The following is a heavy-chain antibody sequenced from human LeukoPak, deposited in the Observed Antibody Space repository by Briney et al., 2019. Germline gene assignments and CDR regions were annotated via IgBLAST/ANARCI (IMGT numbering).Heavy chain of an antibody. J-gene: IGHJ6*03. D-gene: IGHD1-1*01. Sequence: SETLCLTCTASGGSVSSGSYYWSWIPQPPGKGLEWFACIHYSGSTKYNPSLKSRVTISVDTSKNQFSLKLSSVTAADTAVYYCAREGNGPAYYPFYYMDVWGKGTTVTVSS. CDR2: IHYSGST. CDR1: GGSVSSGSYY. V-gene: IGHV4-61*01. CDR3: AREGNGPAYYPFYYMDV.